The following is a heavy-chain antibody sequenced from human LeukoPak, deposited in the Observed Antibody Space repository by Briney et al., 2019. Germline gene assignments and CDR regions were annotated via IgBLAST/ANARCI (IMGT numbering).Heavy chain of an antibody. J-gene: IGHJ3*02. CDR2: IYYSGST. D-gene: IGHD2-15*01. Sequence: SETLSLTCTVSGGSISSHYWSWLRQPPGKGLEWIGYIYYSGSTNYNPSLKSRVTIAVDTSKNQFSLKLSSVTAADTAVYYCARELLLTGAFDIWGQGTMVTVSS. CDR3: ARELLLTGAFDI. CDR1: GGSISSHY. V-gene: IGHV4-59*11.